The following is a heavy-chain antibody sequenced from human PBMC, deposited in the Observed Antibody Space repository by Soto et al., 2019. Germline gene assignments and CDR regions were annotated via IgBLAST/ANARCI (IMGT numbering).Heavy chain of an antibody. J-gene: IGHJ4*02. Sequence: SETLSLRCTVSGGSGSSGSDYWSWIRQPPGKGLEWIGYIYYSGSANYNPSLKSRVTISVDTSKNQFSLKLSSVTAADTAVYYCARGVPRTDYDFWSGYSYYFDYWGQGTLVTVSS. D-gene: IGHD3-3*01. CDR2: IYYSGSA. CDR1: GGSGSSGSDY. V-gene: IGHV4-61*01. CDR3: ARGVPRTDYDFWSGYSYYFDY.